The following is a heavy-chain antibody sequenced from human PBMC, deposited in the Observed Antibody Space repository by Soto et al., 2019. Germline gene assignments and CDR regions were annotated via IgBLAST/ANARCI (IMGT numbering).Heavy chain of an antibody. Sequence: SETLSLTCTVSGDSISAYSWSWIRQPPGKGLEWIGYIYYSGSTNYNPSLKSRVTISVDTSKNQFSLKLSSVTAEDTAVYYCAKQFRPRELLLDNYFDYWGQGTRVTVSS. CDR2: IYYSGST. J-gene: IGHJ4*02. CDR1: GDSISAYS. V-gene: IGHV4-59*08. CDR3: AKQFRPRELLLDNYFDY. D-gene: IGHD1-26*01.